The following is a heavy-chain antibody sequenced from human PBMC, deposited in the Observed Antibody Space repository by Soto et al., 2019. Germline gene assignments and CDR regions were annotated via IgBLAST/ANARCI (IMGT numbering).Heavy chain of an antibody. D-gene: IGHD2-8*01. Sequence: QMQLVQSGPEVKKPGTSVKVSCKASGFTFTSSAMQWVRQARGQRLEWRGWIVVGSGNTNYAQKFQERVTITRDRSTSTAYKELSSLRSEDTAVYYCAAPIVDAMRDYYYGMDVWGQGTTVTVSS. CDR3: AAPIVDAMRDYYYGMDV. CDR1: GFTFTSSA. J-gene: IGHJ6*02. V-gene: IGHV1-58*02. CDR2: IVVGSGNT.